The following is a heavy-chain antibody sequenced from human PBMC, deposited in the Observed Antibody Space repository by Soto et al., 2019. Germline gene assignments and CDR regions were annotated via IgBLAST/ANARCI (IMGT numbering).Heavy chain of an antibody. CDR1: GGSISSYY. Sequence: SETLSLTCTVSGGSISSYYWSWIRQPPGKGLEWIGYIYYSGSTNYNPSLKSRVTISVDTSKNQFSLKLSSVTAADTGVYYCARQYSSSYDYWGQGTLVTVSS. CDR2: IYYSGST. J-gene: IGHJ4*02. D-gene: IGHD6-6*01. CDR3: ARQYSSSYDY. V-gene: IGHV4-59*01.